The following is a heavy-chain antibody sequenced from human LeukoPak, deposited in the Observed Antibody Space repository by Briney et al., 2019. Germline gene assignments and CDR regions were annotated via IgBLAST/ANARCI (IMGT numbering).Heavy chain of an antibody. CDR1: GFTFSSYA. V-gene: IGHV3-33*06. CDR2: IWYDGSNK. Sequence: GGSLRLSCAASGFTFSSYAMSWVRQAPGKGLEWVAVIWYDGSNKYYADSVKGRFTISRDNSRNTLYLQMNSLRAEDTAVYYCAKNYYDSSGYYYFFDYWGQGTLVTVSS. J-gene: IGHJ4*02. D-gene: IGHD3-22*01. CDR3: AKNYYDSSGYYYFFDY.